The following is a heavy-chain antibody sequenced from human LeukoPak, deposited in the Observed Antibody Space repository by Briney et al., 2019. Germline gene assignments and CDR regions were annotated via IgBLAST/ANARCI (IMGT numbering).Heavy chain of an antibody. V-gene: IGHV4-59*01. CDR3: ARRLERRSPFDY. CDR1: GGSISSYY. CDR2: IYYSGST. Sequence: PSETLSLTCTVSGGSISSYYWSWIRQPPGKGLEWIGYIYYSGSTNYNPSLKSRVTISVDTSKNQFSLKLSSVTAADTAVYYCARRLERRSPFDYWGQGTLVTVSP. J-gene: IGHJ4*02. D-gene: IGHD1-1*01.